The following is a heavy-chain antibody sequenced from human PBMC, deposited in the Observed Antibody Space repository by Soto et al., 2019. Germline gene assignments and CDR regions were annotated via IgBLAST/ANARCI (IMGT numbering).Heavy chain of an antibody. CDR3: AREAISVRGVIIDTYHNWFDP. D-gene: IGHD3-10*01. CDR2: IYYSGST. CDR1: GGSISSGGYY. J-gene: IGHJ5*02. Sequence: SETLSLTCTVSGGSISSGGYYWSWIRQHPGKGLEWIGYIYYSGSTYYNPSLKSRVTISVDTSKNQFSLKLSSVTAADTAVYYCAREAISVRGVIIDTYHNWFDPWGQGTLVTVSS. V-gene: IGHV4-31*03.